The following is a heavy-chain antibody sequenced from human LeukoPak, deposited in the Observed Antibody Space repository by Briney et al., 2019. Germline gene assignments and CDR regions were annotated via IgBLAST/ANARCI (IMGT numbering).Heavy chain of an antibody. CDR3: ARAGDLYYDFWSGSDFDY. J-gene: IGHJ4*02. Sequence: GGSLRLSCAASGFTFSSYAMHWVRQAPGKGLEWVAVISYDGSNKYYADSVKGRFTISRDDAKNSLYLQMNSLRAEDTAVYYCARAGDLYYDFWSGSDFDYWGQGTLVTVSS. CDR2: ISYDGSNK. CDR1: GFTFSSYA. D-gene: IGHD3-3*01. V-gene: IGHV3-30-3*01.